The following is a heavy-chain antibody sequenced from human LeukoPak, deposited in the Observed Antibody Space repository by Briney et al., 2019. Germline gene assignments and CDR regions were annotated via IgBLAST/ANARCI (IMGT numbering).Heavy chain of an antibody. CDR3: ASLPGLYCSSTSCYHYYYYGMDV. CDR1: GFTFSSYS. V-gene: IGHV3-21*01. D-gene: IGHD2-2*01. J-gene: IGHJ6*02. Sequence: KAGGSLRLSCAASGFTFSSYSMNWVRQAPGKGLEWVSSISSSSSYIYYADSVKGRFTISRDNAKNSLYLQMNSLRAEDTAVYYCASLPGLYCSSTSCYHYYYYGMDVWGQGTTVTVSS. CDR2: ISSSSSYI.